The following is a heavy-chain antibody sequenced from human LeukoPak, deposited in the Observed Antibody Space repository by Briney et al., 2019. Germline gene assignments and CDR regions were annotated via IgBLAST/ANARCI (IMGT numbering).Heavy chain of an antibody. Sequence: PGRSLRLSCAASGFTFSSYGMHWVRQAPGKGLEGVALISYDGSNKYYADSVKGRFTISRDNSKNTLYLQMNSLRAEDTAVYYCAKEANIVVVPAARYYYGMDVWGKGTTVTVSS. D-gene: IGHD2-2*01. J-gene: IGHJ6*04. V-gene: IGHV3-30*18. CDR2: ISYDGSNK. CDR1: GFTFSSYG. CDR3: AKEANIVVVPAARYYYGMDV.